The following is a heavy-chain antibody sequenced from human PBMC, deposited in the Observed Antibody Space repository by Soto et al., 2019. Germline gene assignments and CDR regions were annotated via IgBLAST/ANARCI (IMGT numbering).Heavy chain of an antibody. J-gene: IGHJ4*02. D-gene: IGHD2-21*02. Sequence: QVQLVESGGGVVQPGRSLRLSCAASGFSISSYGMHWVRQAPGKGLEWVALIWFDGSKIYYGDSVKDRFTISRYNSKNTLYLQMKGLRGEATAAYYCAGGACVMWYYFDYWGQGTLVTAAS. CDR1: GFSISSYG. V-gene: IGHV3-33*01. CDR2: IWFDGSKI. CDR3: AGGACVMWYYFDY.